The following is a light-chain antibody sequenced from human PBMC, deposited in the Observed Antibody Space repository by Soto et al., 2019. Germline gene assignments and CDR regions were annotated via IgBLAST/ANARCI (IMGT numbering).Light chain of an antibody. CDR2: SAS. V-gene: IGKV1-5*01. Sequence: DIQMTQSPSTLSASIGDNVTITCRASQGISGWLAWYQQKPGKAPRLLIHSASTLHRGVPSRFSGSGYGTEFALTLTSLQPDDFGTFYCQQYNTWTFGQGTKLEIK. J-gene: IGKJ2*02. CDR3: QQYNTWT. CDR1: QGISGW.